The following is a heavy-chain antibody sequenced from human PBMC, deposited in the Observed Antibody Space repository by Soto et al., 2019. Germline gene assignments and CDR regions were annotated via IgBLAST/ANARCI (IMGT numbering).Heavy chain of an antibody. CDR1: GGSISSGAYY. CDR2: IYYSGTT. CDR3: ARNPSQLCASTSCHAFVI. V-gene: IGHV4-31*03. D-gene: IGHD2-2*01. J-gene: IGHJ3*02. Sequence: PSETLSLTCSVSGGSISSGAYYWNWIRQHPRKGLERIGYIYYSGTTYYNPSLGSRVSISADTSKNQFSLKLNSVTVADTAVYYCARNPSQLCASTSCHAFVIWGQGTMLTISS.